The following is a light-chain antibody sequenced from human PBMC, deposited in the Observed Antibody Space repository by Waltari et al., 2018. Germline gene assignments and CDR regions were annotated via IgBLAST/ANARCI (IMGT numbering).Light chain of an antibody. Sequence: SYELTQPPSVSVSPGQTASISCSGARLGEKFATWYQQKPGQSPVLVIYQDTKRPSGIPERFSGSNSGNTATLTISGTQALDEADYYCQTWDTSNEAIFGPGTKVTVL. CDR2: QDT. V-gene: IGLV3-1*01. J-gene: IGLJ1*01. CDR3: QTWDTSNEAI. CDR1: RLGEKF.